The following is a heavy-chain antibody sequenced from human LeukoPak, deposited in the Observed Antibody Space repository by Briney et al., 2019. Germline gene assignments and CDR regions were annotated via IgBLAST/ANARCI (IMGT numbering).Heavy chain of an antibody. Sequence: ASVKVSCKASGYTFTSYAMHWVRQAPGQRLEWMGWINAGNGNTKYSQKFRGRVTITRDTSASTAYMELSSLRSEDTAVYYCARGVRFGELLDYWGQGTLVTVSS. J-gene: IGHJ4*02. CDR2: INAGNGNT. CDR3: ARGVRFGELLDY. CDR1: GYTFTSYA. V-gene: IGHV1-3*01. D-gene: IGHD3-10*01.